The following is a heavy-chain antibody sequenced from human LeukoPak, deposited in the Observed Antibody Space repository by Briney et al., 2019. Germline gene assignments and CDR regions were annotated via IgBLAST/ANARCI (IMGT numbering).Heavy chain of an antibody. CDR3: ARDWYSGSWDDY. D-gene: IGHD6-13*01. CDR2: IYTSGST. CDR1: GGSISSYY. V-gene: IGHV4-4*07. J-gene: IGHJ4*02. Sequence: PSETLSLTCTVSGGSISSYYWSWLRQPAGKGLEWIGRIYTSGSTNYNPSLKSRVTISVDTSKNQFSLKLSSVTAADTAVYYCARDWYSGSWDDYWGQGTLVTVSS.